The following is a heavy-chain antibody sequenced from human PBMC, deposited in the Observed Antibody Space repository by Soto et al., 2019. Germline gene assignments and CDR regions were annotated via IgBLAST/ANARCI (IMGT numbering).Heavy chain of an antibody. V-gene: IGHV1-18*01. Sequence: QVQLEQSGAEVKKSGASVKVSCKASGYIFSTHGINWVRQAPGQGLEWMGWINPYNGKTNYAQKFQGRVTMTTETFKKTAYMDLRSLRSDDTAVYYCARVQIVVVVGGTPADYLGQGTLVTVSS. CDR3: ARVQIVVVVGGTPADY. J-gene: IGHJ4*02. CDR2: INPYNGKT. CDR1: GYIFSTHG. D-gene: IGHD2-15*01.